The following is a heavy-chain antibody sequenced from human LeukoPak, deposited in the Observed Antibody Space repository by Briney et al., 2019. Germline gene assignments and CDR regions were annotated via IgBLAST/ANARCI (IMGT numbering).Heavy chain of an antibody. CDR1: GGSTSSYY. D-gene: IGHD5-12*01. CDR3: ARDGGLRSYAFDI. V-gene: IGHV4-59*01. CDR2: IYYSGST. Sequence: SETLSLTCTVSGGSTSSYYWSWIRQPPGKGLEWIGYIYYSGSTNYNPSLKSRVTISVDTSKNQFSLKLSSATAADTAVYYCARDGGLRSYAFDIWGQGTMVTVSS. J-gene: IGHJ3*02.